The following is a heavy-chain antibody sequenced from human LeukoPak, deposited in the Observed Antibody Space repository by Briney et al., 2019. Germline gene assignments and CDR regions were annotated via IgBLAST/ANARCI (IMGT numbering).Heavy chain of an antibody. D-gene: IGHD5-24*01. V-gene: IGHV3-21*01. CDR1: AFTFSSYS. CDR3: ARDQSLGWLQSLDAFDI. CDR2: ISSSSSYI. J-gene: IGHJ3*02. Sequence: PGGSLRLSCAASAFTFSSYSMNWVRQAPGKGLEWVSSISSSSSYIYYADSVKGRFTISRDNAKNSLYLQMNSLRAEDTAVYYCARDQSLGWLQSLDAFDIWGQGTMVTVSS.